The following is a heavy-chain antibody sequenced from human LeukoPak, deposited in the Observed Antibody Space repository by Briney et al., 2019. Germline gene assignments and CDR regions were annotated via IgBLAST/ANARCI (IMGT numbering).Heavy chain of an antibody. CDR2: IRYDGSNK. CDR1: GFTFSSYG. CDR3: AKAQGWELPYYFDY. D-gene: IGHD1-26*01. V-gene: IGHV3-30*02. Sequence: PGGSLRLSCAASGFTFSSYGMHWVRQAPGKGLEWVAFIRYDGSNKHYADSVKGRFTISRDNSKNTLYLQMNSLRAEDTAVYYCAKAQGWELPYYFDYWGQGTLVTVSS. J-gene: IGHJ4*02.